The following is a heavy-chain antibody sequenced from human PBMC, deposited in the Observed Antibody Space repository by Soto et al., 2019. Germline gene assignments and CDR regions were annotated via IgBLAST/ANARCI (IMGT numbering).Heavy chain of an antibody. V-gene: IGHV3-30-3*01. Sequence: QVQLVESGGGVVQPGRSLRLSCAASGFTFSSYAMHWVRQAPGKGLEWVAVISYDGSNKYYADSVKGRFTISRDNAKKSLFLQMDSLRPEDTALYYCAKDTASSWYRGFDYWGQGTVVTVSS. CDR2: ISYDGSNK. CDR1: GFTFSSYA. J-gene: IGHJ4*02. CDR3: AKDTASSWYRGFDY. D-gene: IGHD6-13*01.